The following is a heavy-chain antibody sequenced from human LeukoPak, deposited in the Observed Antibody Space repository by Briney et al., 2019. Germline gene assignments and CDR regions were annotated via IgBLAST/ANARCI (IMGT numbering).Heavy chain of an antibody. CDR1: GGSISSSSYY. CDR2: IYYSGST. J-gene: IGHJ4*02. V-gene: IGHV4-39*07. CDR3: ARTSTADFDWLPSFDY. D-gene: IGHD3-9*01. Sequence: PSETLSLTCTVSGGSISSSSYYWGWIRQPPGKGLEWIGSIYYSGSTYYNPSLKSRVTISVDTSKNQFSLKLSSVTAADTAVYYCARTSTADFDWLPSFDYWGQGTLVTVSS.